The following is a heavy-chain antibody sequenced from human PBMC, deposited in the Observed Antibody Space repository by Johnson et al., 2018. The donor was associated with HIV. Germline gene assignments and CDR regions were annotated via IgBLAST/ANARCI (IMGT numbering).Heavy chain of an antibody. J-gene: IGHJ3*02. V-gene: IGHV3-20*03. CDR2: INWNGGST. CDR3: ARGSYNFWSGEREAFDI. CDR1: TFDDYG. D-gene: IGHD3-3*01. Sequence: TFDDYGMSWVRQVPGKGLVWVSDINWNGGSTGYADSVKGRFTISRDNAKNTLYLQMNSLRAEDTAVYYCARGSYNFWSGEREAFDIWGQGTMVTVSS.